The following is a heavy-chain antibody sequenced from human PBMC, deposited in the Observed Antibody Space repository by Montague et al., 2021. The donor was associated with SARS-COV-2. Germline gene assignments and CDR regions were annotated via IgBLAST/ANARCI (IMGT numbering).Heavy chain of an antibody. CDR3: ARIRDYDILTGSYYGFDY. CDR1: GFSLSTSGMC. J-gene: IGHJ4*02. D-gene: IGHD3-9*01. Sequence: VKPTQTLXLTCTFSGFSLSTSGMCVSWIRQPPGKSLEWLALIEXVDDKYYSTSLKTRLTISKDTSTNQVVLTMPNMDPVDTATYYCARIRDYDILTGSYYGFDYWGQGTLVTVSS. CDR2: IEXVDDK. V-gene: IGHV2-70*01.